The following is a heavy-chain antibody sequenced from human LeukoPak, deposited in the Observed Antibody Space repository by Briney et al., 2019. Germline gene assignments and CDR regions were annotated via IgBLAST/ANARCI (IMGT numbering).Heavy chain of an antibody. CDR3: AKDGVGTSTADY. Sequence: GGSLRLSCAASGFSFSSYGMQWVRQAPGKGLEWVAVMRYDGSDKYYADSVKGRFTISRDNSKNMLSLQMNSLRPEDTAVYYCAKDGVGTSTADYWGQGTLVTVSS. CDR2: MRYDGSDK. V-gene: IGHV3-30*02. J-gene: IGHJ4*02. D-gene: IGHD1-26*01. CDR1: GFSFSSYG.